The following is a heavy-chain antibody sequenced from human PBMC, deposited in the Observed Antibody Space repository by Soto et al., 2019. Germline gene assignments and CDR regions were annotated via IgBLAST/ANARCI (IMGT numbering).Heavy chain of an antibody. CDR2: VYLSGHT. CDR3: ARARIVVAGTIGDC. Sequence: SETLSLTCTVSGYSVTSGSYWGWFRQPPEKGLEWIGSVYLSGHTYHNPSLMSRVTISIDTSKNQFSLKLTSVTAAAPAVYYFARARIVVAGTIGDCWGRGTPGTVS. CDR1: GYSVTSGSY. V-gene: IGHV4-38-2*02. J-gene: IGHJ4*02. D-gene: IGHD1-7*01.